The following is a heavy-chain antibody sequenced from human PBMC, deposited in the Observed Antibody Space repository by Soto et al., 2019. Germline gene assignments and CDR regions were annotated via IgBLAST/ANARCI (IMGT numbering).Heavy chain of an antibody. CDR2: ISRTSSYI. D-gene: IGHD6-19*01. CDR3: VSDQKREHFETSGPNWFVT. V-gene: IGHV3-21*02. J-gene: IGHJ5*02. Sequence: EVQLVESGGGLVRPGGSLRLSCVVSGLTFSTYSMNWVRQTPGKGLEWVSSISRTSSYIYYRDSVKGRFTISRDNAKNSLSLQMNGLRVEDTAVYSCVSDQKREHFETSGPNWFVTWGQGTLVTVSS. CDR1: GLTFSTYS.